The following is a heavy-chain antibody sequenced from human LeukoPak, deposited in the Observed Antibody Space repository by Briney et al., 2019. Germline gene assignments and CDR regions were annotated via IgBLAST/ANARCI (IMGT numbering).Heavy chain of an antibody. J-gene: IGHJ5*02. CDR1: GFTFSSYG. D-gene: IGHD2-15*01. CDR3: AKDRGVGIINWFDP. Sequence: PGGSLRLSCGASGFTFSSYGMHWVRQAPGKGLEWVTFIRYDGSNKYYADSVKGRFTISRDNSKNTLYLQMNSVRAEDTAVYYCAKDRGVGIINWFDPWGQGTLVTVSS. CDR2: IRYDGSNK. V-gene: IGHV3-30*02.